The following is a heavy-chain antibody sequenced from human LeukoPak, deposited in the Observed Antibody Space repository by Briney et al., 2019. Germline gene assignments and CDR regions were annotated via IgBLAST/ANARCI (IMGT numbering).Heavy chain of an antibody. Sequence: GGSLRLSCAASGFTFSSYSMNWVRQAPGKGLEWVSYISSSSSTIYYADSVKGRFTISRDNAKNSLYLQMNSLRAEDTAVYYCARALTIFGVVTRAFDIWGQGTMVTVSS. D-gene: IGHD3-3*01. J-gene: IGHJ3*02. CDR2: ISSSSSTI. CDR1: GFTFSSYS. V-gene: IGHV3-48*01. CDR3: ARALTIFGVVTRAFDI.